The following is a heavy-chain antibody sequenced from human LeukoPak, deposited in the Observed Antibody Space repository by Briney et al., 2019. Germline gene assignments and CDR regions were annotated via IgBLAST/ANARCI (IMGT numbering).Heavy chain of an antibody. J-gene: IGHJ4*02. CDR2: ISYDGGNK. V-gene: IGHV3-30*18. Sequence: GRSLRLSCAASGFTFSNYGMHWVRQAPGKGLEWVGAISYDGGNKYYPDSVKGRFTISRDNSKNTLYLQMNSLRAEDTAVFHCAKEGYYGSGSFPDYWGQGTWSPSPQ. CDR3: AKEGYYGSGSFPDY. D-gene: IGHD3-10*01. CDR1: GFTFSNYG.